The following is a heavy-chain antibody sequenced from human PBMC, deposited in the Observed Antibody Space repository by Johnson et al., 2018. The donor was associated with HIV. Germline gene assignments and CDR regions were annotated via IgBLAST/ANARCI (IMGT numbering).Heavy chain of an antibody. J-gene: IGHJ3*01. Sequence: VQLVESGGGVVRPGGSLRLSCAASGFTFDDYGMNWVRQAPGKGLEWVSGISWNSGSIGYADSVKGRFTISRDNSKNFLYLQMNSLRPEDTAVYYCAKERTAMVTPFDAWGQGTMVTVSS. CDR1: GFTFDDYG. V-gene: IGHV3-20*04. D-gene: IGHD5-18*01. CDR2: ISWNSGSI. CDR3: AKERTAMVTPFDA.